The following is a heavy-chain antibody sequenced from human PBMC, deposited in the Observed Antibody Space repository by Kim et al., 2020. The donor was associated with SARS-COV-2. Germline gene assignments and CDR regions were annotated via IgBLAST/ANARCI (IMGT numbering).Heavy chain of an antibody. CDR1: GFSFSSYA. CDR3: ARDGRQLVGGVFDY. CDR2: ISYDGSNK. J-gene: IGHJ4*02. D-gene: IGHD6-6*01. V-gene: IGHV3-30-3*01. Sequence: GGSLRLSCAPSGFSFSSYAMHWVRQAPGKGLEWVAVISYDGSNKYYADSVKGRFTISRDNSKNTLYLQMNSLRAEDTAVYYCARDGRQLVGGVFDYWGQGTLVTVSS.